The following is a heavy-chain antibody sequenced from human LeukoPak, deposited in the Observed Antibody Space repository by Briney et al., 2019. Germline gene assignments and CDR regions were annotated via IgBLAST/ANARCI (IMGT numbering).Heavy chain of an antibody. D-gene: IGHD6-6*01. Sequence: QAGGSLRLSCAASGFTVNSNYMSWVRQAPGKGLEWLSLIYTGGSTYYADSVKGRFTISRDNSKNTLYLQMNSLRPEDTAVYYCARGFGKVAANVFGGYTMDVWGQGTTVTVSS. J-gene: IGHJ6*02. CDR3: ARGFGKVAANVFGGYTMDV. V-gene: IGHV3-66*02. CDR1: GFTVNSNY. CDR2: IYTGGST.